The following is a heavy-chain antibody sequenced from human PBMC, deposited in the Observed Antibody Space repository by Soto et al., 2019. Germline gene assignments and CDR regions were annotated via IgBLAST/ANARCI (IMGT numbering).Heavy chain of an antibody. Sequence: QVQLVQSGAEVRKPGASVKVSCKASGYTFTDYYMHWVRQAPGQGLEWMGWINPKTGGTNYVQKFQGRVTMTRDTPITTAYMELSRLRSDDTAVYYCARDVVGSAYFDSWGQGTLVTVSS. CDR2: INPKTGGT. D-gene: IGHD1-26*01. CDR1: GYTFTDYY. V-gene: IGHV1-2*02. CDR3: ARDVVGSAYFDS. J-gene: IGHJ4*02.